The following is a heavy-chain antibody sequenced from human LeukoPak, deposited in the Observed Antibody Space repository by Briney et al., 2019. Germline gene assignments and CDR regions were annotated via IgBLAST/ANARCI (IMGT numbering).Heavy chain of an antibody. V-gene: IGHV4-4*07. CDR1: GGSISSYY. CDR3: AKSGGYGLIDY. Sequence: NTSKTLSLTCTVSGGSISSYYWTWIRQPAGKGLEWIGRIYTSGSTNYNPSLRSRVTISIDMSKNEFSLRLNSVTAADTAMYYCAKSGGYGLIDYWGQGTLVTVSS. CDR2: IYTSGST. D-gene: IGHD1-26*01. J-gene: IGHJ4*02.